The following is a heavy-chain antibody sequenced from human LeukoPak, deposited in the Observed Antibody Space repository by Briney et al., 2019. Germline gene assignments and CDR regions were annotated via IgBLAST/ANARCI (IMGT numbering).Heavy chain of an antibody. CDR3: AKFLLGFGESRRSFDY. CDR1: EFTFSNYA. D-gene: IGHD3-10*01. V-gene: IGHV3-23*01. J-gene: IGHJ4*02. Sequence: GGSLRLSCAASEFTFSNYAMSWVRQAPGKGLEWVSTISGSGDNTHYADSVKGRLTISRDNSKNTLYLQMNSLRAEDTAVYYCAKFLLGFGESRRSFDYWGQGTLVTVSS. CDR2: ISGSGDNT.